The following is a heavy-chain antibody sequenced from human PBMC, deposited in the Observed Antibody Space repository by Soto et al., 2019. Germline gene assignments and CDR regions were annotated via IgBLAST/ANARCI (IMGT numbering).Heavy chain of an antibody. J-gene: IGHJ4*02. CDR2: INYSGRT. Sequence: LSLTCTVSGGSISTYYWSWIRQPPGKGLEWIGYINYSGRTNYNPSLKRRVTMSLDTSKNQFSLKLRSVTAADTALFYCARYAGSSWFDYWGQGTLVTVSS. CDR1: GGSISTYY. D-gene: IGHD6-13*01. CDR3: ARYAGSSWFDY. V-gene: IGHV4-59*01.